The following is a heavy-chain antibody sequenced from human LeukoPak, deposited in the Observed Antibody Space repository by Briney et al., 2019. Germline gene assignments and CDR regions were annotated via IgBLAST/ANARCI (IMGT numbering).Heavy chain of an antibody. D-gene: IGHD6-13*01. Sequence: PSDTLSLTCTVSGGSISSGSYYWSWIRQPPGKGLEWIGSIYYSGSTNYNPSLKSRVTISVDTSKNQFSLKLSSVTAADTAVYYCARALVLGWAFDIWGQGTMVTVSS. CDR3: ARALVLGWAFDI. V-gene: IGHV4-39*07. J-gene: IGHJ3*02. CDR2: IYYSGST. CDR1: GGSISSGSYY.